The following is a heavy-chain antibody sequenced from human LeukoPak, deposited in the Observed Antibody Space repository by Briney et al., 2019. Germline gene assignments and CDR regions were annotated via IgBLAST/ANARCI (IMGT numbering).Heavy chain of an antibody. CDR3: ARELWFGVYYYYMDV. D-gene: IGHD3-10*01. J-gene: IGHJ6*03. V-gene: IGHV1-18*01. CDR2: ISAYNGNT. CDR1: GYTFTSYG. Sequence: ASVKVSCKASGYTFTSYGISWVRQAPGQGLEWMGWISAYNGNTNYAQKLQGRVTMTTDTSTSTAYMELRSLRSDDTAVYYCARELWFGVYYYYMDVWGKGTTVTVSS.